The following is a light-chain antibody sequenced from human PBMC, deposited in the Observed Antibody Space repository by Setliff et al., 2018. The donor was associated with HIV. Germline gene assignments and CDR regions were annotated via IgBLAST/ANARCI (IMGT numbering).Light chain of an antibody. CDR3: TSYTTSRTVV. V-gene: IGLV2-14*01. Sequence: QSALTQPASVSGSPGQSITISCTGTSSDVGLYNYVSWYQQHPGKVPKVMIYDVTNRPSGVSNRFSGSKSGNTASLTISVLQAEDEADYYCTSYTTSRTVVFGGGTKVTVL. CDR2: DVT. J-gene: IGLJ2*01. CDR1: SSDVGLYNY.